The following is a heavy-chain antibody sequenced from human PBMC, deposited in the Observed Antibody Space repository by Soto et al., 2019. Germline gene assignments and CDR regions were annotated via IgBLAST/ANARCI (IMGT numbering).Heavy chain of an antibody. D-gene: IGHD5-18*01. CDR2: INHSGST. Sequence: PSETLSLTCAVYGGSFSGYYWSWIRQPPGKGLEWIGEINHSGSTNYNPSLKSRVTISVDTSKNQFSLKLSSVTAADTDVYYCARDRIYGYRWYYFDYWGQGTLVTVSS. CDR3: ARDRIYGYRWYYFDY. CDR1: GGSFSGYY. V-gene: IGHV4-34*01. J-gene: IGHJ4*02.